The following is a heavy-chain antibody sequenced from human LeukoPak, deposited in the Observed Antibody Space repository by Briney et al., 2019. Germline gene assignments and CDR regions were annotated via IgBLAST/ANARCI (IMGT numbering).Heavy chain of an antibody. Sequence: SETLSLTCIVSGGSISSSSYYWGWIRQPPGKGLDWIGSIYYSGSTYYNPSLKSRVTISVDTSKNQFSLQLSSVTAADTAVYYCARVAGGEDSSSWSHYYYYYYMDVWGKGTTVTVSS. J-gene: IGHJ6*03. CDR1: GGSISSSSYY. V-gene: IGHV4-39*07. CDR3: ARVAGGEDSSSWSHYYYYYYMDV. D-gene: IGHD6-13*01. CDR2: IYYSGST.